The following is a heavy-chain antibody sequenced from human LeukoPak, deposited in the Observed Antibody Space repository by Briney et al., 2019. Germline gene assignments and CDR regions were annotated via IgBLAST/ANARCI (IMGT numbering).Heavy chain of an antibody. CDR3: ARGTVAPSYWYFDL. V-gene: IGHV4-59*01. CDR2: IYYSGST. Sequence: SETLSLTCAVYGGSFSGYYWSWIRQPPGKGLEWIGYIYYSGSTNYNPSLKSRVTISVDTSKNQFSLKLSSVTAADTAVYYCARGTVAPSYWYFDLWGRGTLVTVSS. CDR1: GGSFSGYY. D-gene: IGHD6-19*01. J-gene: IGHJ2*01.